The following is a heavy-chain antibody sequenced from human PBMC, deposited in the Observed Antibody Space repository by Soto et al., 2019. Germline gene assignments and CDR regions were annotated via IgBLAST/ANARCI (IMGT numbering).Heavy chain of an antibody. V-gene: IGHV3-23*01. Sequence: GGSLRLSCAASGFTFSSYAMSWVRQAPGKGLEWVSAISGSGGSTYYADSVKGRFTISRDNSKNTLYLQMNSLRAEDTAVYYCARDRGVPETDYDILISSAPLFWGQGTMVTVSS. CDR2: ISGSGGST. CDR3: ARDRGVPETDYDILISSAPLF. CDR1: GFTFSSYA. D-gene: IGHD3-9*01. J-gene: IGHJ3*01.